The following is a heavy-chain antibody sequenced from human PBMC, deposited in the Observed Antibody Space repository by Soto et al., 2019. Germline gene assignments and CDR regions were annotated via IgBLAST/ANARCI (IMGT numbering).Heavy chain of an antibody. Sequence: EVQVVESGGGLVQPGGSLRLSCAASGFTFSSYSMNWVRQAPGKGLEWVSYISSSSSTKFYADSVKGRFTISRDNARNSLELQMNSLRAEDTAVYYCARDIDGGGQGTLVTVSS. D-gene: IGHD2-15*01. CDR1: GFTFSSYS. CDR2: ISSSSSTK. CDR3: ARDIDG. J-gene: IGHJ4*02. V-gene: IGHV3-48*01.